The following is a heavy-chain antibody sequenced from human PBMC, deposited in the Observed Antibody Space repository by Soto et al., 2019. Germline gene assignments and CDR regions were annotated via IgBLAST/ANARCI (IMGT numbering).Heavy chain of an antibody. Sequence: QITLKESGPTLVKPTQTLTLTCTFSGFALNTYGEAVAWIRQPPGKALEWIALIYWDDDKRYSPSLKSRLTITKHTSRNQVVLTMSILDPVDTATYYCAHNPIVASAGTGYFDFWGQGTLVTVSS. CDR1: GFALNTYGEA. J-gene: IGHJ4*02. V-gene: IGHV2-5*02. CDR3: AHNPIVASAGTGYFDF. CDR2: IYWDDDK. D-gene: IGHD6-13*01.